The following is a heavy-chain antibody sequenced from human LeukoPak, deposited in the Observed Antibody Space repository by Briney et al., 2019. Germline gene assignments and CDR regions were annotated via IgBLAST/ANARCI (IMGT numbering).Heavy chain of an antibody. D-gene: IGHD2-21*02. J-gene: IGHJ4*02. CDR3: TRGKPETVFDN. CDR2: INHSGST. CDR1: GGSFSGHC. V-gene: IGHV4-34*01. Sequence: KSSETLSLTCTVYGGSFSGHCWSWIRQPPGKGLEWIGEINHSGSTNYNPSLKSRVTILVDTSKDQFSLKLTSVTAADTAVYYCTRGKPETVFDNWGQGTLVTVSS.